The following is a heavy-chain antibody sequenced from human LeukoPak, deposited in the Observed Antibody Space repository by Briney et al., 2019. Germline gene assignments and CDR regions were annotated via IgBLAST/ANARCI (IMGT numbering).Heavy chain of an antibody. CDR2: IYRSGST. CDR3: ARGTYGYYMDV. V-gene: IGHV4-38-2*02. D-gene: IGHD4-17*01. J-gene: IGHJ6*03. CDR1: NYSISNSLY. Sequence: PSETLSLTCSGSNYSISNSLYWGWLRQPPGKGLEWIGSIYRSGSTFYNPSLKSRVTISLDTSKNQFSLKLSSVTAADTAVYFCARGTYGYYMDVWGKGATVTVSS.